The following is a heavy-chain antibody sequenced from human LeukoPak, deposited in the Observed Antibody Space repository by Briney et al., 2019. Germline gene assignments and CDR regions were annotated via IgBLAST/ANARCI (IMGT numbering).Heavy chain of an antibody. J-gene: IGHJ4*02. Sequence: SETLSLTCTVSGGSISSGDYYWSWIRQPPGKGLEWIGYIYYSGSTYYNPSLKSRVTISVDKSKNQFSLKLSSVTAADTAVYYCARGGAVADYFDYWGQGTLVTVSS. CDR1: GGSISSGDYY. V-gene: IGHV4-30-4*08. CDR2: IYYSGST. D-gene: IGHD6-19*01. CDR3: ARGGAVADYFDY.